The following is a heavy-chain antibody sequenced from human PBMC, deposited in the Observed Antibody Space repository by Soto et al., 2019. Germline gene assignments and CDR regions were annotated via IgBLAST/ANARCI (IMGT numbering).Heavy chain of an antibody. CDR1: GFTFSSYA. V-gene: IGHV3-30-3*01. Sequence: QVQLVESGGGVVQPGRSLRLSCAASGFTFSSYAMHWVRQAPGKGLEWVAVISYDGSNKYYADSVKGRFTISRDNSKNTLYQQMNSLRAEDTAVDYCARDGGSGWYGAFDIWGQGTMVTVSS. CDR3: ARDGGSGWYGAFDI. J-gene: IGHJ3*02. CDR2: ISYDGSNK. D-gene: IGHD6-19*01.